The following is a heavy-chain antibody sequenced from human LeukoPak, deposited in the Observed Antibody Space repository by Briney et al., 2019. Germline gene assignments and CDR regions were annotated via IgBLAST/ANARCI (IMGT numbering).Heavy chain of an antibody. D-gene: IGHD6-13*01. J-gene: IGHJ4*02. CDR1: GFTFSSYE. Sequence: GGSLRLSCAASGFTFSSYEMNWVRQAPGKGLEWVSYISSSGSTIYYADSVKGRFTISRDNAENSLYLQMNSLRAEDTAVYYCARGSHLNSSSWYGGNDYWGQGTLVTVPS. V-gene: IGHV3-48*03. CDR3: ARGSHLNSSSWYGGNDY. CDR2: ISSSGSTI.